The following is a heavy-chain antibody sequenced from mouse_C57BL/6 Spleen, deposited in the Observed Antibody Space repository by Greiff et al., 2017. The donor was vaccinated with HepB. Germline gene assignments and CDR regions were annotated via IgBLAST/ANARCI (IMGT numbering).Heavy chain of an antibody. CDR2: IDPEDGDT. D-gene: IGHD1-1*01. CDR1: GFNIKDYY. CDR3: TLITTVPHYYAMDY. Sequence: EVQLQQSGAELVRPGASVKLSCTASGFNIKDYYMHWVKQRPEQGLERIGRIDPEDGDTEYAPKFQGKATMTADTSSHTAYLQLSSLTSEDTAVYYCTLITTVPHYYAMDYWGQGTSVTVSS. V-gene: IGHV14-1*01. J-gene: IGHJ4*01.